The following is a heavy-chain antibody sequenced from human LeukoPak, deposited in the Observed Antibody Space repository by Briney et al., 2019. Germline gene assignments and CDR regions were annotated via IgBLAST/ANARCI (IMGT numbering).Heavy chain of an antibody. Sequence: GGSLRLSCAASGFTFSSYAMSWVRRAPGKGLEWVSAISGSGGSTYYADSVKGRFTISRDNSKNTLYLQMNSLRAEDTAVYYCAKDSIPYYYDSSGYSPFDYWGQGTLVTVSS. CDR3: AKDSIPYYYDSSGYSPFDY. J-gene: IGHJ4*02. CDR1: GFTFSSYA. CDR2: ISGSGGST. V-gene: IGHV3-23*01. D-gene: IGHD3-22*01.